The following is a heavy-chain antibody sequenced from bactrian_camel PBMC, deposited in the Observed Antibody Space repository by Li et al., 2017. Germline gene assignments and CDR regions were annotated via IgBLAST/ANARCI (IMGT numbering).Heavy chain of an antibody. Sequence: QLVESGGDLVQPGGSLRLSCAASGFTFTNYWMHWVRQGPGKGLEWVSSSSSGALSLVYADSVKGRFTISRDNAKNTVYLLMNSLKPEDTAVYYCVKPNPYARGGFDHWGQGTQVTVS. CDR2: SSSGALSL. CDR1: GFTFTNYW. D-gene: IGHD1*01. V-gene: IGHV3S25*01. J-gene: IGHJ4*01. CDR3: VKPNPYARGGFDH.